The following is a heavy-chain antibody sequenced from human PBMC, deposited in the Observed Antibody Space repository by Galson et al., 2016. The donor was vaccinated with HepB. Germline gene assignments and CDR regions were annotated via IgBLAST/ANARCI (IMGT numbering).Heavy chain of an antibody. CDR1: GFTFSSYW. D-gene: IGHD3-3*01. CDR3: AREIPGGMVDLDC. J-gene: IGHJ4*02. CDR2: IKEDGSEK. V-gene: IGHV3-7*03. Sequence: SLRLSCAASGFTFSSYWMSWVRQPPGKGLEWVANIKEDGSEKNYVDSGKGRFTITRDNARNSLYLQLYSLRAEDTAVYYCAREIPGGMVDLDCWGQGTLVTVSS.